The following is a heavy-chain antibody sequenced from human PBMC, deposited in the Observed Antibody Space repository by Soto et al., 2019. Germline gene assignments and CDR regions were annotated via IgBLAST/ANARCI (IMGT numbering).Heavy chain of an antibody. CDR2: IKHSGST. D-gene: IGHD5-18*01. J-gene: IGHJ6*02. Sequence: QVQLQQWGAGLLKPSETLSLTCGVYGGSFSNYYWSWIRQPPGKGLEWIGEIKHSGSTNYNPSLKSPVTISVGTAKNRVALELSSGNAADTAVYYCERGGCIQLWSKAAHNYGMDVGGQGTTVTVSS. V-gene: IGHV4-34*01. CDR3: ERGGCIQLWSKAAHNYGMDV. CDR1: GGSFSNYY.